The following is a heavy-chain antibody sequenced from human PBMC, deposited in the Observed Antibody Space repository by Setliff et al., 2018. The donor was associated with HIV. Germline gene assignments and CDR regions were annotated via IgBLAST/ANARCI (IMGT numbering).Heavy chain of an antibody. CDR3: ATDLSSGYFYFTLHF. J-gene: IGHJ1*01. V-gene: IGHV1-24*01. Sequence: GASVKVSCKVSGYTLTELSIHWVRQAPGKGLEWMGGFDPEDGEIIYAQKFQGTFTMTEDTSTDTVYMELSSLKSEDTAVYYCATDLSSGYFYFTLHFWGQGTLVTVS. D-gene: IGHD3-22*01. CDR1: GYTLTELS. CDR2: FDPEDGEI.